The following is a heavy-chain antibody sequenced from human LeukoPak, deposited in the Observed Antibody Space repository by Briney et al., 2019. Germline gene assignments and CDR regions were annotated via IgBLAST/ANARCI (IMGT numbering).Heavy chain of an antibody. D-gene: IGHD2-21*01. Sequence: SETLSLTCILSGGSLSTHHWRLIRPPPGKGLEWIGYINYSGNSEYNPSLKSRVTISVDRSKNQVSLKMRSVTAADTAVYYCARLDCISDTCYNYWALGALVTVSS. CDR3: ARLDCISDTCYNY. CDR1: GGSLSTHH. V-gene: IGHV4-59*08. CDR2: INYSGNS. J-gene: IGHJ4*02.